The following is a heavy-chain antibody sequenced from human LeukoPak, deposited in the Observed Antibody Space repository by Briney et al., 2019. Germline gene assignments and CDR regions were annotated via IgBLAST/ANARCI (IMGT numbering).Heavy chain of an antibody. CDR3: VREKGIATLDY. J-gene: IGHJ4*02. D-gene: IGHD6-13*01. Sequence: GGSLRLSCGASGFTFSSHAMNWVRQAPGKGLEWVSAISDSGGRTYYADSVKGRFTISRDNAKNSLYLEMNSLRAEDTAVYYCVREKGIATLDYWGQGTLVTVSS. CDR2: ISDSGGRT. CDR1: GFTFSSHA. V-gene: IGHV3-23*01.